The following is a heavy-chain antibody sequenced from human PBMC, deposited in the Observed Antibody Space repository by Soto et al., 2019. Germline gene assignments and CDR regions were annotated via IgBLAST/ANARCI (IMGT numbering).Heavy chain of an antibody. J-gene: IGHJ4*01. CDR3: ARGQEGVVATH. CDR2: VKDGGHT. D-gene: IGHD5-12*01. V-gene: IGHV4-34*01. CDR1: GGSLSGYY. Sequence: QVQLQQWGAGLLKPSETLSLKCAVTGGSLSGYYWSWIRQPPGKGLEWIGEVKDGGHTNYSPSLRGRVTISSDTSNYHFSLRLNSVTAADTGVYYCARGQEGVVATHWDHGSLVTVSS.